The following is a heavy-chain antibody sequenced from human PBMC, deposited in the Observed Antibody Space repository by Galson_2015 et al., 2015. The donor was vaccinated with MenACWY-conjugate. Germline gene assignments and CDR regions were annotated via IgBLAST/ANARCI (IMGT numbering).Heavy chain of an antibody. CDR3: AGETGEDAYNYYDF. CDR1: GYTFTTYY. J-gene: IGHJ4*02. Sequence: SVKVSCKASGYTFTTYYIHWVRQAPGQGLEWMGRINSKSGDTMYAQKFQGRVTMTRDTSIGTAYMELSRLTSDDTVVYYCAGETGEDAYNYYDFWGQGTLVTVSS. D-gene: IGHD5-24*01. CDR2: INSKSGDT. V-gene: IGHV1-2*05.